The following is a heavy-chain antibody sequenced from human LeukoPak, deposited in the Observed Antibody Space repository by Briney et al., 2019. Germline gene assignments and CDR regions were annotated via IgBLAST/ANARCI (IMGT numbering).Heavy chain of an antibody. J-gene: IGHJ4*02. D-gene: IGHD1-26*01. CDR2: IIPIFGTA. CDR1: GGTFSSYA. V-gene: IGHV1-69*01. Sequence: ASVKVSCKASGGTFSSYAISWVRQAPGQGLEWMGGIIPIFGTANYAQNFQGRVTITADESTSTAYMELSSLRSEDTAVYYCAREYLSPPSSGSYFPFDYWGQGTLVTVSS. CDR3: AREYLSPPSSGSYFPFDY.